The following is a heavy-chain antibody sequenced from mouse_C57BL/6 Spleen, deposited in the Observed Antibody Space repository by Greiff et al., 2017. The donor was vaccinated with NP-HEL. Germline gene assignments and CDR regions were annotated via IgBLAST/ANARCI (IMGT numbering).Heavy chain of an antibody. V-gene: IGHV1-69*01. D-gene: IGHD1-2*01. J-gene: IGHJ4*01. Sequence: QVQLQQPGAELVMPGASVKLSCKASGYTFTSYWMHWVKQRPGQGLEWIGEIDPSDSYTNYNQKFKGKSTLTVDKSSSTANMQLSSLTSEDSAVYYCARSTTAPPYYAMDYWGQGTSVTVSS. CDR3: ARSTTAPPYYAMDY. CDR1: GYTFTSYW. CDR2: IDPSDSYT.